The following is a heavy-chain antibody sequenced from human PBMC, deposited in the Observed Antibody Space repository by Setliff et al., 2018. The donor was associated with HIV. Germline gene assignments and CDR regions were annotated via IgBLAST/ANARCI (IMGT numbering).Heavy chain of an antibody. Sequence: ASVKVSCKASGYTFSNYNINWVRQATGQGLEWMGWINPNIGNTGYAQKFQGRVTMARNTSISTAYMELSSLRSEDTAVYYCARVLANKYDSSGHSDYWGQGTLVT. D-gene: IGHD3-22*01. V-gene: IGHV1-8*02. J-gene: IGHJ4*02. CDR3: ARVLANKYDSSGHSDY. CDR1: GYTFSNYN. CDR2: INPNIGNT.